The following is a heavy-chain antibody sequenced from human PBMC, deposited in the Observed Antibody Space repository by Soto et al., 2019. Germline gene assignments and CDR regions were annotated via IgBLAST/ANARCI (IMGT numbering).Heavy chain of an antibody. Sequence: GGSLRLSCAASGFTFSSYWMHWVRQAPGKGLVWVSRINSDGSSTSYADSVKGRFTISRDNAKNTLYLQMNSLRAEDTAVYYCAREPTVTYPPPYYYGMDVWGQGTTVTVSS. V-gene: IGHV3-74*01. CDR3: AREPTVTYPPPYYYGMDV. CDR1: GFTFSSYW. D-gene: IGHD4-17*01. J-gene: IGHJ6*02. CDR2: INSDGSST.